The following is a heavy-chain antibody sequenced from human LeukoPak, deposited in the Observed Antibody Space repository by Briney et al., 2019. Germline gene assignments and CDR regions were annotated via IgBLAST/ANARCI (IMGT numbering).Heavy chain of an antibody. CDR1: GGSFSGYY. V-gene: IGHV4-34*01. CDR2: INHSGST. J-gene: IGHJ4*02. CDR3: ARGPTTVTTTPFDY. D-gene: IGHD4-17*01. Sequence: SETLSLTCAVYGGSFSGYYWSWIRQPPGKGLEWIGEINHSGSTNYNPSLKSRVTISVDTSKNQFSLKLSSVTAADTAVYYCARGPTTVTTTPFDYRGQGTLVTVSS.